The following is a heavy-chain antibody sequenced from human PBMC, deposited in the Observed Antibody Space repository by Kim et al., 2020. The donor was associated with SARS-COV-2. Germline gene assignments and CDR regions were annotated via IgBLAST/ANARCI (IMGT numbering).Heavy chain of an antibody. J-gene: IGHJ6*02. CDR2: SRNKANRYST. V-gene: IGHV3-72*01. CDR3: TRTIRFLDMDV. D-gene: IGHD3-3*01. Sequence: GGSLRLSCAASGFVFSDYYIDWVRQAPGKGLEWVGRSRNKANRYSTDFPASVKGRFSFLRDNSKSIIYLQMNSLQAEDSAVYYCTRTIRFLDMDVWGQGTTVTVSS. CDR1: GFVFSDYY.